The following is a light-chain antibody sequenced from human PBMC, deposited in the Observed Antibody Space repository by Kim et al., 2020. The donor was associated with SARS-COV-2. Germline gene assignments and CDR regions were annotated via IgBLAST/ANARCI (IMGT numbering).Light chain of an antibody. V-gene: IGKV1-27*01. J-gene: IGKJ1*01. CDR2: AAS. Sequence: ASVGDKVTITCWASHDIAKSLAWYQKKPGKVPQGRIYAASTLLSGVPSRFSGNGSGTEFTLTVGRLQTVDVATYFCQKYNNAPWTFGPGSKLDIK. CDR1: HDIAKS. CDR3: QKYNNAPWT.